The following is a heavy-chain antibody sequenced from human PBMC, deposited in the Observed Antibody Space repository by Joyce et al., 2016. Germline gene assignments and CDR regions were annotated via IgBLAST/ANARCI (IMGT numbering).Heavy chain of an antibody. Sequence: QVQLLQSGAEMKKPGASVQVSCKASVYSFTAYGLTWVRQAPGQGLEWMGWISGYNGDTRYAPRLKGRVTMTTDTSTSPAYMGDMSLRSDGTAVYYCARASYAPFSCVSFHIRGQRTLLTVSS. D-gene: IGHD3-16*01. CDR3: ARASYAPFSCVSFHI. CDR1: VYSFTAYG. J-gene: IGHJ3*02. V-gene: IGHV1-18*01. CDR2: ISGYNGDT.